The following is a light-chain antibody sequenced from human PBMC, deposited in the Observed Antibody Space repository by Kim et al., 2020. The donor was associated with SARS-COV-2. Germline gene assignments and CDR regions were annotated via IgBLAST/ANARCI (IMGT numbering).Light chain of an antibody. CDR2: EVS. V-gene: IGLV2-23*02. CDR1: SSDVGSYNF. J-gene: IGLJ2*01. CDR3: CSYARGNTAI. Sequence: QSALTQPASVSGSPGQSITISCTGTSSDVGSYNFVSWYQQHPGKAPKLMIYEVSKRPSGVSNRFSGAKSGNTASLTISGLQAEDEADYYCCSYARGNTAIFGGGTQLTVL.